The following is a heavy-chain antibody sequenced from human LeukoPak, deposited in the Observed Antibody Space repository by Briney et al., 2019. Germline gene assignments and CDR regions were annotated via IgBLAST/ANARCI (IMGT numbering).Heavy chain of an antibody. J-gene: IGHJ4*02. Sequence: GGSRRLSCVASGITFGSSSMHWVRPAPGKGLEWLAFIRFDGSNKYYADSVKGRFTVSRDNSKSTLYLQMNSLRAEDTAVYYCAQPDFWGQGTLVTVSS. V-gene: IGHV3-30*02. CDR3: AQPDF. CDR2: IRFDGSNK. CDR1: GITFGSSS.